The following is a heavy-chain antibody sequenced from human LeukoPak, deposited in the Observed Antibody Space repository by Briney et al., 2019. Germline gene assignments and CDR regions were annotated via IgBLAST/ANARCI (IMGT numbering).Heavy chain of an antibody. Sequence: GGSLKISCKGSGYSFTSYWIGWVRQMPGKGLEWMGIIYPNDSDIIYSPSFQGHVTISADKSISTAYLQWSSLKASDTALYYCARGDYYGSDDYWGQGTLVTVSS. CDR3: ARGDYYGSDDY. CDR1: GYSFTSYW. J-gene: IGHJ4*02. V-gene: IGHV5-51*01. CDR2: IYPNDSDI. D-gene: IGHD3-10*01.